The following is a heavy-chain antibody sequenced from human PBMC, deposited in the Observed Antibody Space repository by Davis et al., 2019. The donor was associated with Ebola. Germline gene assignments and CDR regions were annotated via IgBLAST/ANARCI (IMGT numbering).Heavy chain of an antibody. V-gene: IGHV4-38-2*01. CDR2: IYHDGRT. CDR3: ARLRYFDWLSFHYFDY. J-gene: IGHJ4*02. CDR1: GYSISSGYY. Sequence: PSETLSLTCAVSGYSISSGYYWGWIRQPPGKGLEWIGTIYHDGRTYYKPSLKSRVSISIDTSKNQFSLNLSSVTAADTAVYYCARLRYFDWLSFHYFDYWGQGTLVTVSS. D-gene: IGHD3-9*01.